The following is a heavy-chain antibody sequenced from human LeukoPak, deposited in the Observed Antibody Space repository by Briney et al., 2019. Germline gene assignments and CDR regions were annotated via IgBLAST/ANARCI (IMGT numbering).Heavy chain of an antibody. D-gene: IGHD1-1*01. CDR3: ARGGRTTGTMVTRYIDY. V-gene: IGHV4-34*01. CDR1: GGSFSCYY. CDR2: INHSGST. J-gene: IGHJ4*02. Sequence: SETLSLTCAVYGGSFSCYYWSWLRQPPGKGLEWIGEINHSGSTNYNPSLKSRVTISVDTSKNQFSLKLSSVTAADTAVYYCARGGRTTGTMVTRYIDYWGQGTLVTVSS.